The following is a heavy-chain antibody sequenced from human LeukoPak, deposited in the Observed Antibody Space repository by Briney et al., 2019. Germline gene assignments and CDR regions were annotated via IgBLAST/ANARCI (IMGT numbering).Heavy chain of an antibody. D-gene: IGHD6-19*01. J-gene: IGHJ4*02. V-gene: IGHV3-11*04. CDR2: ISSSGSTI. Sequence: KPGGSLRLSCAASGFTFSDYYMSWIRQAPGKGLEWVSYISSSGSTIYYADSVKGRFTISRDNAKNSLYLQMNSLRAEDTAVYYCARREDYFGIAVAGHDPFDYWGQGTLVTVSS. CDR1: GFTFSDYY. CDR3: ARREDYFGIAVAGHDPFDY.